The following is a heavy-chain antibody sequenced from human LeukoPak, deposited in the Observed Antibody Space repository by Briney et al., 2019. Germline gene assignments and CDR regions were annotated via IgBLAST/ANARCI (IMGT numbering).Heavy chain of an antibody. CDR1: GFTFSHYA. CDR3: AKRRGDV. V-gene: IGHV3-23*01. J-gene: IGHJ6*04. Sequence: GGSLRLSXVVSGFTFSHYAMTWVRQAPGKGLEWVSSISNSGDDTDYADSVKGRFTVSRDNSENSLYLQMNNLGVEDTAVYYCAKRRGDVWGKGTTVTVSS. CDR2: ISNSGDDT.